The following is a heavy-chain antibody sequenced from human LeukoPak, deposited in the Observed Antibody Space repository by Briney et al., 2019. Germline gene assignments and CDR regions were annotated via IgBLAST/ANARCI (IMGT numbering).Heavy chain of an antibody. D-gene: IGHD1-7*01. CDR2: FDPEDGET. CDR1: GYTLTELS. CDR3: ASEGITGTTFLFDY. V-gene: IGHV1-24*01. J-gene: IGHJ4*02. Sequence: ASVKVSCKVSGYTLTELSMHWVRQAPGKGLEWMGGFDPEDGETIYAQKFQGRVTMTEDTSTDTAYMELSRLRSDDTAVYYCASEGITGTTFLFDYWGQGTLVTVSS.